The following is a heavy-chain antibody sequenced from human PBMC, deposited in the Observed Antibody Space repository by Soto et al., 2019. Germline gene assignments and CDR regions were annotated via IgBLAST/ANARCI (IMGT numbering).Heavy chain of an antibody. V-gene: IGHV1-3*01. CDR3: ARDLNGYDDFWSGYPPEWY. D-gene: IGHD3-3*01. Sequence: ASVKVSCKASGYTFTSYAMHWVRQAPGQRLEWMGWINAGNGNTKYSQKFQGRVTITRDTSASTAYIELSSLRSEDTAVYYCARDLNGYDDFWSGYPPEWYWGQGTLVTVSS. CDR2: INAGNGNT. CDR1: GYTFTSYA. J-gene: IGHJ4*02.